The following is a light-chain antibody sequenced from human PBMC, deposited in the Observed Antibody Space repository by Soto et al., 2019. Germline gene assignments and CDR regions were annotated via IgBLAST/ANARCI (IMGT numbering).Light chain of an antibody. J-gene: IGKJ5*01. Sequence: ETVMTQSPATVSLSPGERATLSCRASQSVSSKLVWYQQKPGQAPRFLIYGASTRATGIPARFRGSGSGTEFTLTISSLEPEDSAVYYCQQRHMWPITFGQGTRLEIK. CDR1: QSVSSK. CDR3: QQRHMWPIT. V-gene: IGKV3-15*01. CDR2: GAS.